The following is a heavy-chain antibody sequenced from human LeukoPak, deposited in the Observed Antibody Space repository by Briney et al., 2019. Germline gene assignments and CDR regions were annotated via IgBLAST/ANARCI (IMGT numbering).Heavy chain of an antibody. J-gene: IGHJ4*02. CDR1: GFTVSSNS. Sequence: GSLRLSCTVSGFTVSSNSMSWVRQAPGKGLEWVSFIYSDNTHYSDSVKGRFTISRDNSKNTLYLQMNSLRAEDTAVYYCAKHSGSYFYADFDYWGQGTLVTVSS. CDR2: IYSDNT. CDR3: AKHSGSYFYADFDY. D-gene: IGHD1-26*01. V-gene: IGHV3-53*01.